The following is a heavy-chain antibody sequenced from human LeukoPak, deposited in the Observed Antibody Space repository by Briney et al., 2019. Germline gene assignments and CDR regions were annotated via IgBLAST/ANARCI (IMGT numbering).Heavy chain of an antibody. CDR3: ARGLAVPASYYFDY. Sequence: GGSLRLSCAASGLTVSNNYMSWVRQAPGKGLEWVSVIYSGGNTYYADSVKGRFTISRDNSKNTLFLQMNSLRAEDTAVYYCARGLAVPASYYFDYWGQGTLVTVSS. CDR2: IYSGGNT. CDR1: GLTVSNNY. V-gene: IGHV3-53*01. D-gene: IGHD6-19*01. J-gene: IGHJ4*02.